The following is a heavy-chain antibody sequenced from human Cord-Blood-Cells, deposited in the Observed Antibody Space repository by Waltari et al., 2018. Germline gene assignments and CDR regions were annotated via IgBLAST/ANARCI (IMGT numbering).Heavy chain of an antibody. J-gene: IGHJ4*02. D-gene: IGHD3-3*01. CDR1: GFALSTSGVG. CDR2: IYWQDDK. Sequence: QITLKESGPTLVKPTQTLTLTCTFSGFALSTSGVGVGWLRQPPGKALEWLALIYWQDDKCYIPSLKIRPTTTKDTTKNQVVLTMTSMDPVDTATYDCAHSVYYDFWTGYYCWPPGAMLTVSS. CDR3: AHSVYYDFWTGYYC. V-gene: IGHV2-5*01.